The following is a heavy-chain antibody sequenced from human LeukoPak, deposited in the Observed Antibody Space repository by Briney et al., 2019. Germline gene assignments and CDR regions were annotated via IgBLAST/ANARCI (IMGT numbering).Heavy chain of an antibody. Sequence: ASVKFSCKASGYTFTGYYIHLMRQAPGQGLEWMGWMNLNSGGTNYAQTFQGRVTMTRDTSISTAYMELSRLRSDDTAVYYCAREGLEYFDYWGQGTLVTVSS. CDR1: GYTFTGYY. J-gene: IGHJ4*02. D-gene: IGHD6-6*01. CDR3: AREGLEYFDY. V-gene: IGHV1-2*02. CDR2: MNLNSGGT.